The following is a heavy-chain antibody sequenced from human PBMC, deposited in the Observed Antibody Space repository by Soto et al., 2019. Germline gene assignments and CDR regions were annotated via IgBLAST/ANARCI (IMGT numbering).Heavy chain of an antibody. CDR2: IYSGGVT. J-gene: IGHJ4*02. CDR1: GFTVSNNY. D-gene: IGHD4-17*01. CDR3: AKRGTTVTTSLWY. V-gene: IGHV3-66*01. Sequence: EVQLVESGGGLVQPGGSLRLSCAASGFTVSNNYMCWVRQAPGKGLEWVSLIYSGGVTHYADSVRGRFTISRDNSRNTLYLQMNSLRADDTAVYYWAKRGTTVTTSLWYWGQGTLVTVSS.